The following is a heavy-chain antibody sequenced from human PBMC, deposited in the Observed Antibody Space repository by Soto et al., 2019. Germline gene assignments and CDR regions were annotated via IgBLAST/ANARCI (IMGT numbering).Heavy chain of an antibody. J-gene: IGHJ4*02. CDR2: IWYDGSKQ. Sequence: QVQLVESGGGVVQPGRSLRLSCVASGFIFSSHGFHWVRQAPGKGLEWVADIWYDGSKQFYAEAVKGRFTISREDSKNPLYLQMNSLRVEDTATYYCARDLSYGSASDWGQGTLVTVST. CDR3: ARDLSYGSASD. D-gene: IGHD3-10*01. CDR1: GFIFSSHG. V-gene: IGHV3-33*01.